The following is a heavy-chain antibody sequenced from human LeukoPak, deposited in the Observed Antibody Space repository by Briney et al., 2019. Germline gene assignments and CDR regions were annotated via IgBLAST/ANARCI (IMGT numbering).Heavy chain of an antibody. CDR1: GFTFSSYG. CDR3: AKDEGYSSTGVDY. Sequence: GRSLRLSCAASGFTFSSYGMHWVRQAPGKGLEGVAVIWYDGSNKYYADSVKGRFTISRDNSKNTMYLQMNSLRAEDTDVYYCAKDEGYSSTGVDYWGQGTLVTVSS. J-gene: IGHJ4*02. D-gene: IGHD6-13*01. V-gene: IGHV3-33*06. CDR2: IWYDGSNK.